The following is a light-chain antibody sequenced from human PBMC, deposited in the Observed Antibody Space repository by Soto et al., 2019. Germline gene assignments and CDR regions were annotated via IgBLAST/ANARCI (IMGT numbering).Light chain of an antibody. V-gene: IGLV4-69*01. J-gene: IGLJ2*01. CDR2: LYSDGSH. CDR1: SGHSSYV. CDR3: QTWGTGIVV. Sequence: QPVLTQSPSASASLGASVKLTCTLSSGHSSYVIAWHQQQPEKGPRYLMKLYSDGSHSKGDGIPDRFSGSSSGAERYLTISSLQSEDQDDYYCQTWGTGIVVFGGGTKVTVL.